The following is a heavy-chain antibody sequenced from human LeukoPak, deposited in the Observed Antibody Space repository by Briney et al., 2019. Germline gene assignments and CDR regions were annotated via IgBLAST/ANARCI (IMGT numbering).Heavy chain of an antibody. Sequence: ASVKVSCKASGYTFTGYYMHWVRQAPGQGLEWMGIINPSGGSTSYAQKFQGRVTMTRDTSTSTVYMELSSLRSEDTAVYYCAREGITMAYGMDVWGQGTTVTVSS. CDR3: AREGITMAYGMDV. CDR2: INPSGGST. CDR1: GYTFTGYY. D-gene: IGHD3-10*01. V-gene: IGHV1-46*01. J-gene: IGHJ6*02.